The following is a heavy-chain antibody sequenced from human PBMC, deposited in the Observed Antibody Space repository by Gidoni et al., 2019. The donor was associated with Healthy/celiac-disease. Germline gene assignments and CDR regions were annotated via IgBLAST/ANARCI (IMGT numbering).Heavy chain of an antibody. V-gene: IGHV3-30*18. CDR2: ISYDGSNK. CDR1: GLTFSSYG. Sequence: QVQLVESGGGVVQPGRSLRLSCAASGLTFSSYGMHWVRQAPGKGLAWVAVISYDGSNKYYADSVKGRFTISRDNSKNTLYLQMNSLRAEDTAVYYCAKDIAVAEGNAFDIWGQGTMVTVSS. CDR3: AKDIAVAEGNAFDI. D-gene: IGHD6-19*01. J-gene: IGHJ3*02.